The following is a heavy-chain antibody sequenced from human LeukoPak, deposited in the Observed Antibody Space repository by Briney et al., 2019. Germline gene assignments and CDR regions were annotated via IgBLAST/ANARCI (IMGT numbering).Heavy chain of an antibody. V-gene: IGHV1-46*01. CDR2: INPSSGST. Sequence: ASVKVSCKASGYTFTSYYMHWVRQAPGQGLEWMGIINPSSGSTSYAQKFQGRVTMTRDTSTSTVYMELSSLRSEDTALYYCARSSLSSSWPREFFDYWGRGTLVTVSS. D-gene: IGHD6-13*01. J-gene: IGHJ4*02. CDR1: GYTFTSYY. CDR3: ARSSLSSSWPREFFDY.